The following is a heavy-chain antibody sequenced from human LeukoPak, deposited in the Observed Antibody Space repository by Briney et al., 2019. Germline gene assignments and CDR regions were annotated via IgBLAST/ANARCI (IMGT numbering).Heavy chain of an antibody. CDR3: ARDTMNSFDY. CDR1: VGSFSTYY. V-gene: IGHV4-34*01. CDR2: INHRGDT. D-gene: IGHD3-22*01. J-gene: IGHJ4*02. Sequence: SETLSLTCAVYVGSFSTYYWSWIRQSPGKGLEWIAEINHRGDTNYNPSLKSRVTISVDTSKNQFSLKLSSVTAADTAVYYCARDTMNSFDYWGQGTLVTVSS.